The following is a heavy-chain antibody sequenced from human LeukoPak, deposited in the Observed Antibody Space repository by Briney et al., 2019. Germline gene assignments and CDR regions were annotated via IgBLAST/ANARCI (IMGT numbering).Heavy chain of an antibody. D-gene: IGHD5-18*01. CDR2: ISSSDSTI. V-gene: IGHV3-48*03. J-gene: IGHJ4*02. CDR3: ARGADNYGYIFDY. Sequence: GGSLRLSCAASGFTFSSYEMHWVRQAPGKGLEWVSYISSSDSTIYNADSVKGRFTISRDNARNSLFLQMNSLRAEDTAVYYCARGADNYGYIFDYWGQGTLVTVSS. CDR1: GFTFSSYE.